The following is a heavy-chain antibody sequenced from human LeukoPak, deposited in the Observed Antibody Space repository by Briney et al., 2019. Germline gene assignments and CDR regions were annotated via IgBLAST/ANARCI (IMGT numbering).Heavy chain of an antibody. Sequence: GGSLRLSCAVSGFTVSGNYMSWVRQAPGKGLEWVSVIYSGGSTYYADSVKGRFTISRDNSKNTLYLQMNSLETEDTAVYYCTRATVTAYYYYYMDVWGKGTTVTISS. CDR3: TRATVTAYYYYYMDV. V-gene: IGHV3-53*01. D-gene: IGHD4-17*01. CDR2: IYSGGST. J-gene: IGHJ6*03. CDR1: GFTVSGNY.